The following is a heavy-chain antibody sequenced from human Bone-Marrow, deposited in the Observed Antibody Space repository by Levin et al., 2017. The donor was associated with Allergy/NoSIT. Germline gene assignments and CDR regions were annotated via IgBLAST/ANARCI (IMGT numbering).Heavy chain of an antibody. D-gene: IGHD1-1*01. CDR2: ITSSSNYT. V-gene: IGHV3-11*03. CDR3: ARNKTGYDHYYMDV. CDR1: GFTFSDYY. J-gene: IGHJ6*03. Sequence: GESLKISCSASGFTFSDYYMSWIRQAPGKGLEWVSYITSSSNYTNYADSVKGRFTISRDNAKNSLYLQMNSLRAEDTAVYYCARNKTGYDHYYMDVWGKGTTVTVSS.